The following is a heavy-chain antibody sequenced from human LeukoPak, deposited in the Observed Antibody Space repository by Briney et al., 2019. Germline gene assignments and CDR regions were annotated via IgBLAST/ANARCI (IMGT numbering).Heavy chain of an antibody. J-gene: IGHJ4*02. Sequence: PSETLSLTCTVSGASISGSSYSWGWLRQPPGKGLEWIGSIYYTGNTYYTPSLKSRVTISVDTSKNQFSLKLSAVTAADTAVFYCARLDSTAGDDYWGQGTLITVSS. V-gene: IGHV4-39*01. CDR3: ARLDSTAGDDY. CDR2: IYYTGNT. CDR1: GASISGSSYS. D-gene: IGHD2-21*02.